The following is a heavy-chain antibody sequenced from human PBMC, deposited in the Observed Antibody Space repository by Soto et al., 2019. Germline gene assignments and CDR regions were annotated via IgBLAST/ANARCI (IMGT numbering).Heavy chain of an antibody. D-gene: IGHD4-17*01. Sequence: QVQLVESGGGVVPPGRSLRLSCAASGFTFSSYGMHWVRQAPGKGLEWVAVISYDGSNKYYADSVKGRFTISRDNSKNTLYLQMNSLRAEDTAVYYCAKDKGTTVNIVYWGQGTLVTVSS. CDR2: ISYDGSNK. J-gene: IGHJ4*02. V-gene: IGHV3-30*18. CDR1: GFTFSSYG. CDR3: AKDKGTTVNIVY.